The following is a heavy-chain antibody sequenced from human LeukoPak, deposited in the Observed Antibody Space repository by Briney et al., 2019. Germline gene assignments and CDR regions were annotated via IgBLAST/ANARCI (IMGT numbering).Heavy chain of an antibody. Sequence: GASLRLSCAASGFTFSSYAMSWVRQAPGKGLEWVSAISGSGGSTYYADSVKGRFTISRDNSKNTLYLQTNSLRAEDTAVYYCAKDPTSSARRNWFDPWGQGTLVTVSS. CDR1: GFTFSSYA. CDR3: AKDPTSSARRNWFDP. J-gene: IGHJ5*02. D-gene: IGHD2-2*01. V-gene: IGHV3-23*01. CDR2: ISGSGGST.